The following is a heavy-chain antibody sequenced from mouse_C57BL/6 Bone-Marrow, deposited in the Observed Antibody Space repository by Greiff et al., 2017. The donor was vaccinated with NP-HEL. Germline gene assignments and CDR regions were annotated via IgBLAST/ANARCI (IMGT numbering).Heavy chain of an antibody. Sequence: EVQLVESGGGLVQPKGSLKLSCAASGFSFNTYAMNWVRQAPGKGLEWVARIRSKSNNYATYYADSVKDRFTISRDDSESMLYLQMNNVKTEDTAMYYCVRQGDYDVGGFAYWGQGTLVTVSA. CDR2: IRSKSNNYAT. V-gene: IGHV10-1*01. J-gene: IGHJ3*01. D-gene: IGHD2-4*01. CDR1: GFSFNTYA. CDR3: VRQGDYDVGGFAY.